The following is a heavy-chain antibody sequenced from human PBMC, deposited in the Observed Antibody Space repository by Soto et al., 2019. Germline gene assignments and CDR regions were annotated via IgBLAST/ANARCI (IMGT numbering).Heavy chain of an antibody. Sequence: SENRCLTCIFSGTPISCSYWNWIRKPQGKGLEWIGDIYYSGTTNYRPSLKSRVTISLDTSRNQFSLKLSSVTAADTAVYHCARITDFWSGYYWFDPWGQGTLVTVSS. D-gene: IGHD3-3*01. CDR1: GTPISCSY. V-gene: IGHV4-59*01. CDR2: IYYSGTT. CDR3: ARITDFWSGYYWFDP. J-gene: IGHJ5*02.